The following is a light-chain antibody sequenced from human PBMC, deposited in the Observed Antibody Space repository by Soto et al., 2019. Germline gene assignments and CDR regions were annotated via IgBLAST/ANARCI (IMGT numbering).Light chain of an antibody. Sequence: EIVLTQSPATLPLSPGERATLSCRASQSVSSYLAWYQQKPGQAPRLLIYDASNRATGIPARFSGSGSGTDFTLTISSLEPEDFAVYFCQQRYNWPPLTFGGGTKLEIK. CDR1: QSVSSY. CDR3: QQRYNWPPLT. V-gene: IGKV3-11*01. CDR2: DAS. J-gene: IGKJ4*01.